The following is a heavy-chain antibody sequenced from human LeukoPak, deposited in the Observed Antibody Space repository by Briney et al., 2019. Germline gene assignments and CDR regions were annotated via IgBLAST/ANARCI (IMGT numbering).Heavy chain of an antibody. CDR1: GFTFSSYW. Sequence: GGSLRLSCAASGFTFSSYWMSWVRQAPGKGLERVAHIKQDGSEKYYVDSVKGRFTISRDNAKNSLYLQMNSLRAEDTAVYYCARSFTPYYYDSSGYYYFDYWGQGTLVTVSS. V-gene: IGHV3-7*01. D-gene: IGHD3-22*01. CDR2: IKQDGSEK. J-gene: IGHJ4*02. CDR3: ARSFTPYYYDSSGYYYFDY.